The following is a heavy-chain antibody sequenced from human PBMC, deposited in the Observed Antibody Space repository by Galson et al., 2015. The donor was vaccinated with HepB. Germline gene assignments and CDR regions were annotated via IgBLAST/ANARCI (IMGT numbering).Heavy chain of an antibody. Sequence: SLRLSCAASGFTFSSYAMHWVRQAPGKGLEWVAVISYDGSNKYYADSVKGRFTISRDNSKNTLYLQMNSLRAEDTAVYYCARDGDDDSSSWNRRFDPWGQGTLVTVSS. CDR1: GFTFSSYA. CDR3: ARDGDDDSSSWNRRFDP. J-gene: IGHJ5*02. CDR2: ISYDGSNK. V-gene: IGHV3-30*04. D-gene: IGHD6-13*01.